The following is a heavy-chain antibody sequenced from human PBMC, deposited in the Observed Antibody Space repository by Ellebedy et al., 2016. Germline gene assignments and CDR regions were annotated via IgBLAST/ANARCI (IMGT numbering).Heavy chain of an antibody. Sequence: SETLSLXXSVSGGSISTDSTSSYSWSWIRQPPGKGLEWIGYIYHSGSTYYNPSLKSRVTISVDRSKNQFSLKLSSVTAADTAVYYCARGVPGVVGATGNWFDPWGQGTLVTVSS. J-gene: IGHJ5*02. CDR1: GGSISTDSTSSYS. CDR3: ARGVPGVVGATGNWFDP. CDR2: IYHSGST. V-gene: IGHV4-30-2*01. D-gene: IGHD1-26*01.